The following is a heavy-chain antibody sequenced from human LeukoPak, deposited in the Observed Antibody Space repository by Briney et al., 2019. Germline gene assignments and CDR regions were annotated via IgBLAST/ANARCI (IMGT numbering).Heavy chain of an antibody. CDR1: GFTFSSYG. CDR3: ARAGYCSGGSCYGSDY. Sequence: PGGSLRLSCAASGFTFSSYGMYWVRQAPGKGLDWVALIWYDGGNKYYAASVMGRFAISRDNSKNTMYLQMNSLRAEDTAVYYCARAGYCSGGSCYGSDYWGQGTLVTVSS. D-gene: IGHD2-15*01. V-gene: IGHV3-33*01. J-gene: IGHJ4*02. CDR2: IWYDGGNK.